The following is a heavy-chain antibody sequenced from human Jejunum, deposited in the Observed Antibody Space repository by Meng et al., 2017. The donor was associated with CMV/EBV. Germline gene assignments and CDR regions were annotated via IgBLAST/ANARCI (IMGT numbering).Heavy chain of an antibody. CDR1: GYTFTGYH. Sequence: CRDYGYTFTGYHIHWVRQAPGQGLEWMGRLTPKSGDTDYAPKFQGRVTVARDTSITTAYMELNSLKSDDTAVYYCARGGGYDFDYWGQGSLVTVSS. CDR2: LTPKSGDT. CDR3: ARGGGYDFDY. V-gene: IGHV1-2*06. D-gene: IGHD5-12*01. J-gene: IGHJ4*02.